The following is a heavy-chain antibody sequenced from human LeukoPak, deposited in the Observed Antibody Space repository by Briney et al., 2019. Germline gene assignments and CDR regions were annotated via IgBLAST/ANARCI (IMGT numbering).Heavy chain of an antibody. J-gene: IGHJ6*03. V-gene: IGHV3-21*01. Sequence: GGSLRLSCAASGFTFSSYSMNWVRQAPGKGLEWVSSISSSSSYIYYADSVKGRFTISRDNAKNSLYLQMNSLRAEDTAVYYCARVKGGYCSSTSCYAGGVYYYYYYMDVWGKGTTVTVSS. CDR3: ARVKGGYCSSTSCYAGGVYYYYYYMDV. D-gene: IGHD2-2*01. CDR1: GFTFSSYS. CDR2: ISSSSSYI.